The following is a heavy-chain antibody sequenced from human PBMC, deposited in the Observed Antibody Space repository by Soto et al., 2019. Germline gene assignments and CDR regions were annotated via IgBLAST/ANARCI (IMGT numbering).Heavy chain of an antibody. Sequence: SETLSLTCEVSGGSISSDGYSWSWVRQPPGKGLEWIGEINHSGSTNYNPSLKSRVTISVDTSKNQFSLKLSSVTAADTAVYYCARVGFNWNDDYYGMDVWGQGTTVTVSS. V-gene: IGHV4-30-2*01. CDR3: ARVGFNWNDDYYGMDV. D-gene: IGHD1-20*01. J-gene: IGHJ6*02. CDR2: INHSGST. CDR1: GGSISSDGYS.